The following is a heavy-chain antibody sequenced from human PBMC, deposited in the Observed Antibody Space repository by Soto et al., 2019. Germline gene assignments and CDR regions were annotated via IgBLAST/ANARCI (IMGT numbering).Heavy chain of an antibody. Sequence: WETLCLTCAVSGGSFSRYYWNWIRQPPGKGLEWLGEINHSGGTNYNPSLESRVTISLDTSKTQFSLKLTSVTAADTAVYYCARGEGRLVGTWFDPWGQGTLVTVSS. CDR2: INHSGGT. V-gene: IGHV4-34*01. CDR1: GGSFSRYY. CDR3: ARGEGRLVGTWFDP. J-gene: IGHJ5*02. D-gene: IGHD5-12*01.